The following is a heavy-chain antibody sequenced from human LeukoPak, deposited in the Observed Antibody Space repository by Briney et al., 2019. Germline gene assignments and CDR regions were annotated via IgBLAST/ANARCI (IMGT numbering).Heavy chain of an antibody. J-gene: IGHJ6*02. D-gene: IGHD6-13*01. V-gene: IGHV4-34*01. Sequence: SETLSPTCAVYGGSFSGYYWSWIRQPPGKGLEWIGEINHSGSTNYNPSLKSRVTISVDTSKNQFSLKLSSVTAADTAVYYCARGAPGSSSWFYYYYYGMDVWGQGTTVTVSS. CDR3: ARGAPGSSSWFYYYYYGMDV. CDR1: GGSFSGYY. CDR2: INHSGST.